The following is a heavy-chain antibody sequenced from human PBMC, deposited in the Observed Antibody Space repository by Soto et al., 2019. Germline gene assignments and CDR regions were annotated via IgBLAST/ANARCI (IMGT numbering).Heavy chain of an antibody. V-gene: IGHV3-23*01. CDR2: ISGSGGST. CDR1: GFTFSSYA. J-gene: IGHJ4*02. Sequence: TGGSLRLPCVASGFTFSSYAMSWVRQAPGKGLEWVSAISGSGGSTYYAGSVKGRFTISRDNSKNIVYLQISSLGDEDTAVYYRAKFGGSGSYFQFDYWGQGTLVTV. CDR3: AKFGGSGSYFQFDY. D-gene: IGHD3-10*01.